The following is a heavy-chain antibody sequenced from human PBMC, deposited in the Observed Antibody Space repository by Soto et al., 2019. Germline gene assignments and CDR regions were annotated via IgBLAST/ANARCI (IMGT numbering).Heavy chain of an antibody. J-gene: IGHJ5*02. CDR2: IYHAGST. Sequence: QVQLQESGPGLVKSSGTLSLTCAVSGGSISTRNWWTWVRQPPGKGLEWIGEIYHAGSTNYNPSLKGRVTMSRDKSKNQFSLNLSSVTAADTAVYYCATYSYGSGDSGRFDPWGQGTLVTVSS. V-gene: IGHV4-4*02. CDR1: GGSISTRNW. CDR3: ATYSYGSGDSGRFDP. D-gene: IGHD3-10*01.